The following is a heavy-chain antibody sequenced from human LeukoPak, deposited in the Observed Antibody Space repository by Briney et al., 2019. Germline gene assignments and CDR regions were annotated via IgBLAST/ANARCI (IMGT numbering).Heavy chain of an antibody. CDR3: ASGGATPMVFRY. V-gene: IGHV4-39*01. CDR2: IYYSGST. D-gene: IGHD5-18*01. CDR1: GGSISSSSYY. Sequence: SETLSLTCTVSGGSISSSSYYWGWIRQPPGKGLEWIGSIYYSGSTYYNPSLKSRVTISVDTSKNQFSLKLSSVTAADTAVYYCASGGATPMVFRYWGQGTLVTVSS. J-gene: IGHJ4*02.